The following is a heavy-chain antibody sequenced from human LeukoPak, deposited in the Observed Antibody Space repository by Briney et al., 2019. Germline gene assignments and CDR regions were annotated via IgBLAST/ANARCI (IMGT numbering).Heavy chain of an antibody. D-gene: IGHD3-22*01. CDR2: VYYSGST. CDR1: GGSISSYF. J-gene: IGHJ4*02. V-gene: IGHV4-59*01. CDR3: ARLGDSSGYYLDY. Sequence: PSETLSLTCTVSGGSISSYFWSWIRQPPGKGLEWIGYVYYSGSTNYNPSLKSRVTMSVDTSKNHFSLRLSSVTAADTAVYYCARLGDSSGYYLDYWGQGTLVTVSS.